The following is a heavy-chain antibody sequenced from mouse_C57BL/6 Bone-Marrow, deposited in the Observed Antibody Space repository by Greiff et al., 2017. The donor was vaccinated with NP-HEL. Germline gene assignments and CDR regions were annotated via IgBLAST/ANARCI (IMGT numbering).Heavy chain of an antibody. J-gene: IGHJ4*01. D-gene: IGHD1-1*01. Sequence: EVQLVESEGGLVQPGSSMKLSCTASGFTFSDYYMAWVRQVPEKGLEWVANINYDGSSTYYLDSLKSRFIISRYNAKNILYLQMSSLKSEDTATYYCAREEYYYGSSYRNYAMDYWGQGTSVTVSS. CDR1: GFTFSDYY. CDR3: AREEYYYGSSYRNYAMDY. CDR2: INYDGSST. V-gene: IGHV5-16*01.